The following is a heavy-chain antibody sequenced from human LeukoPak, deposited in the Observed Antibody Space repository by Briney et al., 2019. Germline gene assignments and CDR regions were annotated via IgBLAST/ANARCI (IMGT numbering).Heavy chain of an antibody. Sequence: PGGSLRLFCAASGFTFSSYAMSWVRQAPGKGLEWVSTISGSGGSTYYADSVKGRFTISRDNSKNTLYLQMNSLRAEDTAEYYCTKGPVAVITTPYFDYWGQGTLVTVSS. V-gene: IGHV3-23*01. J-gene: IGHJ4*02. CDR1: GFTFSSYA. CDR3: TKGPVAVITTPYFDY. CDR2: ISGSGGST. D-gene: IGHD3-22*01.